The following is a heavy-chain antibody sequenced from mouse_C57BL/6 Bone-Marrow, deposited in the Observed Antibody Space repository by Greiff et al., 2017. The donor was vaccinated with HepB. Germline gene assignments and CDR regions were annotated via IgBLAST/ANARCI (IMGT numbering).Heavy chain of an antibody. CDR1: GYSFTGYY. D-gene: IGHD1-1*01. Sequence: VQLKESGPELVKPGASVKISCKASGYSFTGYYMNWVKQSPEKSLEWIGEINPSTGGTTYNQKFKAKATLTVDKSSSTAYMQLKSLTSEDSAVYYFARYGGSSYEDYFDYWGQGTTLTVSS. V-gene: IGHV1-42*01. CDR2: INPSTGGT. J-gene: IGHJ2*01. CDR3: ARYGGSSYEDYFDY.